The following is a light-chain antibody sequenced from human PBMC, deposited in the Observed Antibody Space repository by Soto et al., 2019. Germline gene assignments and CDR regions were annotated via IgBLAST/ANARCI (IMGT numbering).Light chain of an antibody. CDR1: NTGSKS. V-gene: IGLV3-21*04. J-gene: IGLJ2*01. Sequence: SYELTQPPSLSVAPGKTASISCGGNNTGSKSVHWYQRKPGQASVLVIYSDPDLPSVIPNRFSGSNSGNTATLTISRVEAGHESDYDCQVWDSNSAHVVFGGGTTLTVL. CDR3: QVWDSNSAHVV. CDR2: SDP.